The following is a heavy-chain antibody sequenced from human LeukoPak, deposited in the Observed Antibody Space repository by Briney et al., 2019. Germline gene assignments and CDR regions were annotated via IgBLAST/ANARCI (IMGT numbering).Heavy chain of an antibody. CDR1: GFTFSSYA. D-gene: IGHD3-16*01. Sequence: GGSLRLSCEASGFTFSSYAVSWVRQAPGKGLEWVSGIIDSGDITYYANSVKGRFTISRDNSKNTLYLQMNSLRAEDTAVYYSAKLGGQEVYNYYVGVWGKGTTVAVSS. V-gene: IGHV3-23*01. CDR3: AKLGGQEVYNYYVGV. CDR2: IIDSGDIT. J-gene: IGHJ6*03.